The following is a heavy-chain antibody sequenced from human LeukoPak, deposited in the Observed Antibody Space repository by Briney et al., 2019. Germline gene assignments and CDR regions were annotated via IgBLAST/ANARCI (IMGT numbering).Heavy chain of an antibody. V-gene: IGHV3-7*04. D-gene: IGHD2-21*02. CDR1: GFTFSTSW. CDR3: ARGGDPVKYYAEYFQY. J-gene: IGHJ1*01. Sequence: GGSLRLSCAASGFTFSTSWMSWVRQAPGRGLEWVANIKDDGSEKYYVDSVKGRLTISRDNAKNSLFLQMNSLRVEDTAVYYCARGGDPVKYYAEYFQYWGQGTLVTVSS. CDR2: IKDDGSEK.